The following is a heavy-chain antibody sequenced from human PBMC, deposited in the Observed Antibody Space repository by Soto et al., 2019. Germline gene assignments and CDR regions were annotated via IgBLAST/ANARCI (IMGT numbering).Heavy chain of an antibody. CDR3: ARNLRPDFDY. CDR1: GDSVSSSSSA. CDR2: TYYRSKWYH. Sequence: QVQLQQSGPGLVKPSQTLSLTCAISGDSVSSSSSAWNWIRQSPSRGLEWLGRTYYRSKWYHDYALSVKXXIXIXXDSTPNQSSLQLNSVSPEDTAVYYYARNLRPDFDYWGQGTLVTVSP. J-gene: IGHJ4*02. V-gene: IGHV6-1*01.